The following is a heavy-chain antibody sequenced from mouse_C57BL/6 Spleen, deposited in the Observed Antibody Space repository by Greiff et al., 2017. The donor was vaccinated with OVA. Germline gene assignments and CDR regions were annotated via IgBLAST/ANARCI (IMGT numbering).Heavy chain of an antibody. CDR3: AREGAYYYGSNFYAMDY. Sequence: QVQLQQSGPELVKPGASVKISCKASGYAFSSSWMNWVKQRPGKGLEWIGRIYPGDGDTNYNGKFKGKATLTADKSSSTAYMQLSSLTSVDSAVYFWAREGAYYYGSNFYAMDYWGQGTSVTVSS. CDR2: IYPGDGDT. J-gene: IGHJ4*01. CDR1: GYAFSSSW. V-gene: IGHV1-82*01. D-gene: IGHD1-1*01.